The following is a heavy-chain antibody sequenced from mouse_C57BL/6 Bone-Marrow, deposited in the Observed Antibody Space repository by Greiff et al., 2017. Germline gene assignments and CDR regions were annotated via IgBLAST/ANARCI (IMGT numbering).Heavy chain of an antibody. V-gene: IGHV1-64*01. Sequence: QVQLQQPGAELVKPGASVKLSCKASGYTFTSYWMHWVKQRPGQGLEWIGMIHPNSGSTNYNEKFKSKATLTVDKSSSTAYMQLSSLTSEDSAVYYCARDEIYDGYLFDYWGQGTTLTVSS. D-gene: IGHD2-3*01. J-gene: IGHJ2*01. CDR1: GYTFTSYW. CDR2: IHPNSGST. CDR3: ARDEIYDGYLFDY.